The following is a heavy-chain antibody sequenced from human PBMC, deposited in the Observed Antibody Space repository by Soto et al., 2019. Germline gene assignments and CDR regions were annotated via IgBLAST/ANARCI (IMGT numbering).Heavy chain of an antibody. V-gene: IGHV1-2*02. CDR1: GYTFTGHY. CDR3: GRGRSGQIVVFY. CDR2: IGPESGAT. Sequence: ASVKVSCKASGYTFTGHYIHWVRQAPEQGPEWMGEIGPESGATRYAQRFQGRVTMTRDMSITTVYMELNNLSPDDTAVYYCGRGRSGQIVVFYWGQGXPVTVSS. J-gene: IGHJ4*02. D-gene: IGHD1-26*01.